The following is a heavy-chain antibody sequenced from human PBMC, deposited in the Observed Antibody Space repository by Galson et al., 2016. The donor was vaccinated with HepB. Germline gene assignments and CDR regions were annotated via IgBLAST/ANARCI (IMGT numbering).Heavy chain of an antibody. V-gene: IGHV4-59*01. CDR3: ARFASTVTFNWFDP. J-gene: IGHJ5*02. CDR2: IYYTGNT. CDR1: GGSISTYY. Sequence: SETLSLTCTVSGGSISTYYWSWIRQPPGKGLEWIGYIYYTGNTNYNPSLKSRVTISVDTSKNQFSLKLTSVTAADTAVYYCARFASTVTFNWFDPWGQGVLVTVSS. D-gene: IGHD4-17*01.